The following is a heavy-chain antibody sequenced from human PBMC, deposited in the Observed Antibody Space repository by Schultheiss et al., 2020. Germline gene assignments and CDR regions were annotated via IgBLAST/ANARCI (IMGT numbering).Heavy chain of an antibody. D-gene: IGHD1-26*01. CDR3: ARDRQDLYSETYYLRHGMDV. J-gene: IGHJ6*02. V-gene: IGHV3-21*04. CDR1: GFTFSDYS. Sequence: GGSLRLSCAASGFTFSDYSMNWVRQAPGKGPEWVSSISSSSSYIYYADSVKGRFTISRDNAKNTLYLQMNSLRVEDTAVYYCARDRQDLYSETYYLRHGMDVWGQGTTVTVSS. CDR2: ISSSSSYI.